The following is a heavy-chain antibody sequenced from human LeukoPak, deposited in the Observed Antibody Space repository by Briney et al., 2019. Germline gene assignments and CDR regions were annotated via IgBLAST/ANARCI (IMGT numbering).Heavy chain of an antibody. J-gene: IGHJ4*02. D-gene: IGHD1-14*01. CDR3: ARGGRGPYGT. CDR2: IKEDGSEK. CDR1: GFAFSDSW. Sequence: GGSLRLSCAASGFAFSDSWMSWVRQAPGKGLEWVANIKEDGSEKHYVDSVKGRFTISRDNSKNTLYLQMNSLRAEDTAVYYCARGGRGPYGTWGQGTLVTVSS. V-gene: IGHV3-7*01.